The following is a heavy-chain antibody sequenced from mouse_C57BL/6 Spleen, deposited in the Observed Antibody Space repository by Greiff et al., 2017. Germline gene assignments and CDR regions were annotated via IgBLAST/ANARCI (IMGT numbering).Heavy chain of an antibody. CDR1: GYTFTSYW. D-gene: IGHD3-2*02. J-gene: IGHJ4*01. CDR2: INPSNGGT. V-gene: IGHV1-53*01. CDR3: ARAPAQATGAMDY. Sequence: VKLKQPGTELVKPGASVKLSCKASGYTFTSYWMHWVKQRPGQGLEWIGNINPSNGGTNYNEKFKSKATLTVDKSSSTAYMQLSSLTSEDSAVYYCARAPAQATGAMDYWGQGTSVTVSS.